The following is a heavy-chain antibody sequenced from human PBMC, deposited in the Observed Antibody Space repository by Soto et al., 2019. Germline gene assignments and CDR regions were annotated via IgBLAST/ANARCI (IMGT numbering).Heavy chain of an antibody. CDR2: IIPIFGTA. Sequence: SVKVSCKASGGTFSSYAISWVRQAPGQGLEWMGGIIPIFGTANYAQKFQGRVTITADESTSTAYMELSSLRSEDTAVYYCARCIAARPWPLDYWGQGTLVTVSS. CDR1: GGTFSSYA. CDR3: ARCIAARPWPLDY. J-gene: IGHJ4*02. D-gene: IGHD6-6*01. V-gene: IGHV1-69*13.